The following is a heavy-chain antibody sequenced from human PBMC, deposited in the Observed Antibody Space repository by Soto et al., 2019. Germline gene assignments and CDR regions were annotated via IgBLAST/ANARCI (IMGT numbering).Heavy chain of an antibody. V-gene: IGHV1-2*02. D-gene: IGHD3-10*01. CDR2: INPKTAAT. Sequence: QVQLVQSGAEVKKSGASVKVSCKPSGYSFSDYFIQWVRQAPGQGLEWVAWINPKTAATNYAKKFQGRVSLTWDTASTTAYMELTRLRPDDTAVYYCDRIKWGLNYYIGMDVWGQGTTVIVSS. CDR1: GYSFSDYF. CDR3: DRIKWGLNYYIGMDV. J-gene: IGHJ6*02.